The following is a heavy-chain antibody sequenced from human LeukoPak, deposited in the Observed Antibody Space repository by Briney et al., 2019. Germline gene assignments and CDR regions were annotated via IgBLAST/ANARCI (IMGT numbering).Heavy chain of an antibody. CDR2: INQSGST. J-gene: IGHJ4*02. CDR3: ARYVPVRTGTTRASFDY. CDR1: GGSFSDYY. Sequence: SETLSLTCAVYGGSFSDYYWSWIRQPPGKGLEWIGEINQSGSTNCDPSLKSRVSMSIDTSKSQFSLNLRSVTAADTAVYYCARYVPVRTGTTRASFDYWGQGTLVTVSS. V-gene: IGHV4-34*01. D-gene: IGHD1-1*01.